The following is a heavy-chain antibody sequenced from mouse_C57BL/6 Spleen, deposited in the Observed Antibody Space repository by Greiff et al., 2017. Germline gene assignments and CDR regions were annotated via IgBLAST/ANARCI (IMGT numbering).Heavy chain of an antibody. CDR1: GYTFTSYW. J-gene: IGHJ2*01. D-gene: IGHD2-4*01. CDR3: ARENWDYDPLDY. Sequence: QVQLQQPGAELVRPGTSVKLSCKASGYTFTSYWMHWVKQRPGQGLEWLGVIDPSDSYTNYNQKFKGKATLTVDTSSSTASMQLSSLTSEDSAVYYCARENWDYDPLDYWGQGTTLTVSS. V-gene: IGHV1-59*01. CDR2: IDPSDSYT.